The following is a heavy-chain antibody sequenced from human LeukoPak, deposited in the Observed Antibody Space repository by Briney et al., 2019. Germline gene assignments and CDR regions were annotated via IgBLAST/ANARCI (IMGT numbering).Heavy chain of an antibody. D-gene: IGHD4-17*01. CDR1: GFTSTTYW. CDR2: INTDGSST. CDR3: ARDPTTVAFFDY. Sequence: GGSLRLSCAASGFTSTTYWMHWVRQVPGKGLVWVSRINTDGSSTTYADSVKGRFTISRDNAKNTLYLQMNSLRAEDTAVYYCARDPTTVAFFDYWGQGTLVTVSS. V-gene: IGHV3-74*01. J-gene: IGHJ4*02.